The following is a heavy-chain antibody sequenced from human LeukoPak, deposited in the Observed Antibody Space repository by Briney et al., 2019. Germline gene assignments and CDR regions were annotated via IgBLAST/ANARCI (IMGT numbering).Heavy chain of an antibody. CDR2: ISSSSSYI. J-gene: IGHJ3*02. D-gene: IGHD3-16*02. CDR1: GFTFSSHS. V-gene: IGHV3-21*01. CDR3: ARTDTREGYDYVWGSYRSDDAFDI. Sequence: GGSLRLSCAASGFTFSSHSMNWVRQAPGKGLEWVSSISSSSSYIYYADSVKGRFTISRDNAKNSLYLQMNSLRAEDTAVYYCARTDTREGYDYVWGSYRSDDAFDIWGQGTMVTVSS.